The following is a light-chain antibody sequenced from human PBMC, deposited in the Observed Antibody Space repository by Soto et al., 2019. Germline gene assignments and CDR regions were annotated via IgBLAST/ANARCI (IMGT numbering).Light chain of an antibody. CDR1: SSDVGGYNY. J-gene: IGLJ2*01. V-gene: IGLV2-8*01. CDR3: SSYAGSNGVV. Sequence: QYALTQPPSASGSPGQSVTISCTGTSSDVGGYNYVSWYQQHPGKAPKLMIYDVNKRPPGVPDRFSGSKSGNTASLTVSGLQAEDEADYYCSSYAGSNGVVFGGGTKLTVL. CDR2: DVN.